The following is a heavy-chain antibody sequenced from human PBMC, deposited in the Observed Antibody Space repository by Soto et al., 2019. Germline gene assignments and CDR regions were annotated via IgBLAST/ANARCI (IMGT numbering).Heavy chain of an antibody. CDR2: ISGSGGST. CDR3: ATYSGSYYYFDY. Sequence: GGSLRLSCVASGFTFSSYAMSWVRQAPGKGLEWVSAISGSGGSTYYADSVKGRFTISRDNSKNTLYLQMNSLRAEDTAVYYCATYSGSYYYFDYWGQGTLVTVSS. D-gene: IGHD1-26*01. J-gene: IGHJ4*02. V-gene: IGHV3-23*01. CDR1: GFTFSSYA.